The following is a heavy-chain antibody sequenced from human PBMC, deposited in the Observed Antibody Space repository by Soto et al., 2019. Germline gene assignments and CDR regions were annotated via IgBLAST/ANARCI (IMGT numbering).Heavy chain of an antibody. CDR3: ARVGVVTAAGTSDH. CDR2: ISGTSDSI. D-gene: IGHD6-13*01. V-gene: IGHV3-11*06. CDR1: GFTFSDYY. Sequence: TGGSLRLSCAASGFTFSDYYMSWIRQVPGKGLEWVAYISGTSDSIPYADSVKGRFTISRDNAKNSLYLQMNSLRAEDTAVYYCARVGVVTAAGTSDHWGQGTLVTVSS. J-gene: IGHJ4*02.